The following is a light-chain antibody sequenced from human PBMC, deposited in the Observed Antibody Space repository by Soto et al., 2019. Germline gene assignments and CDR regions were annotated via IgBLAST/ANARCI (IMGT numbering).Light chain of an antibody. Sequence: EIVLTQSPGTLSLSPGERATLSCRASQSVSSSYLAWYQQKPGQAPRLLIYGASSRATGIPDRFSGSGSGTDFTLTISRLEPDDLAVYYCQQYGSSLWTFGQGTKVEIK. J-gene: IGKJ1*01. CDR3: QQYGSSLWT. V-gene: IGKV3-20*01. CDR1: QSVSSSY. CDR2: GAS.